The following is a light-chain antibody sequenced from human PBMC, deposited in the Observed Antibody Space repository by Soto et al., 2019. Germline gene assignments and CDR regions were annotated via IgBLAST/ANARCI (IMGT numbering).Light chain of an antibody. J-gene: IGLJ3*02. CDR3: SSFTTTITRV. V-gene: IGLV2-14*01. CDR2: EVN. CDR1: GSDVGGYHF. Sequence: QSALTQPASVSGSPGQSITISCTGTGSDVGGYHFVSWYQQYPGKAPKLMIYEVNKRPSGVSNRFSGSKSGHTASLTISGLQAEDEADYYCSSFTTTITRVFGGGTKLTVL.